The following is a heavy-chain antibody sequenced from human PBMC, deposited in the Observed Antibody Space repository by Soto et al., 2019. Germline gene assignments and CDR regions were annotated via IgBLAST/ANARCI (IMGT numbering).Heavy chain of an antibody. CDR2: ISYGGTA. CDR1: GGSVNSGTSY. CDR3: GRLYQQAYSRNRDWFDS. D-gene: IGHD6-13*01. V-gene: IGHV4-39*01. J-gene: IGHJ5*01. Sequence: SETLSLTCTVSGGSVNSGTSYWARLRQPPGKGLERIGLISYGGTAFYSVFLNGRGTMSVDTSKNQFSLTLRSVTVADTAVYYCGRLYQQAYSRNRDWFDSWGQGTLVTVSS.